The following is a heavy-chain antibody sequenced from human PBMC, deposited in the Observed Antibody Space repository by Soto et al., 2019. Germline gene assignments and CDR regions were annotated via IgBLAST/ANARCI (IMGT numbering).Heavy chain of an antibody. CDR2: IKSKTDGGTT. Sequence: PGGSLRLSCAASGFTFSNAWINWVRQAPGKGLEWVGRIKSKTDGGTTDYAEPVKGRFAISRDDSNNMVYLQMNSLKIEDKAFYYCTTDSYSTIIIVRFDYWGHGTLVTVS. CDR3: TTDSYSTIIIVRFDY. CDR1: GFTFSNAW. J-gene: IGHJ4*01. D-gene: IGHD3-22*01. V-gene: IGHV3-15*07.